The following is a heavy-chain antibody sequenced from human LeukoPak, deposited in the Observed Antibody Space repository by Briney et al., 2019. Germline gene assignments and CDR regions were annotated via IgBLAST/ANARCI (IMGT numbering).Heavy chain of an antibody. V-gene: IGHV3-15*07. CDR2: IKSKTDGGSR. Sequence: PGGSLRLSCAASGFTFSSYSMNWVRQAPGKWLEWVGRIKSKTDGGSREYAAPVKGRFTISRGDSKNTLYLQMNSLRAEDTAVYYCARDPPLTLWFGEFTMDRTLDYWGQGTLVTVSS. CDR1: GFTFSSYS. D-gene: IGHD3-10*01. CDR3: ARDPPLTLWFGEFTMDRTLDY. J-gene: IGHJ4*02.